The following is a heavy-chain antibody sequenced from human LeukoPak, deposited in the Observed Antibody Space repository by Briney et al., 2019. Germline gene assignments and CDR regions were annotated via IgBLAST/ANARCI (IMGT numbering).Heavy chain of an antibody. D-gene: IGHD2/OR15-2a*01. V-gene: IGHV3-30*04. CDR2: ISYDGSNK. CDR3: AKDSAKKYDDY. Sequence: GGSLRLSCGASGFTFSSYAMHWVRQVPGKGLEWVAVISYDGSNKDYADSVKGRFTISRENSKNTLYLQMNSLRAEDTAVYYCAKDSAKKYDDYWGQGTLVTVSS. J-gene: IGHJ4*02. CDR1: GFTFSSYA.